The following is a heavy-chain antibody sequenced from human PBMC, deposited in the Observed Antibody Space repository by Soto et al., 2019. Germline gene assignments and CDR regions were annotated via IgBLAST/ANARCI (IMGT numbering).Heavy chain of an antibody. V-gene: IGHV3-7*05. CDR3: AGSQKVVY. Sequence: GGSLRLSCAASGFTFSGYWMTWVRQAPGKGLEGVANIKEDGSEKNYVDSVKGRFTISRDNTKNSLYLQMNSLRAEDTAVYYCAGSQKVVYWGQGTLVTVSS. J-gene: IGHJ4*02. CDR1: GFTFSGYW. CDR2: IKEDGSEK. D-gene: IGHD2-15*01.